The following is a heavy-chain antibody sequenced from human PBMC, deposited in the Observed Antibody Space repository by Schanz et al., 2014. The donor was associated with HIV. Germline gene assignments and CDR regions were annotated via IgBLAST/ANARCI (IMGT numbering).Heavy chain of an antibody. J-gene: IGHJ6*02. CDR1: GFTFTTYA. D-gene: IGHD6-13*01. CDR3: ARASRIAAAARAPRRHSQYGMDV. CDR2: IWYDGTNK. Sequence: QVQLVESGGGVVQPGRSLRLSCAAAGFTFTTYAMHWARQTPGKGLEWVAVIWYDGTNKYYADSVKGRFTISRDNSKNTTYLEMTXXREDDACVYFCARASRIAAAARAPRRHSQYGMDVWGPGTTVIVSS. V-gene: IGHV3-33*01.